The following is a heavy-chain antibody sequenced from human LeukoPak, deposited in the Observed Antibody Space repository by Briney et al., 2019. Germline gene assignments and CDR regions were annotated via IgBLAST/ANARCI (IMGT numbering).Heavy chain of an antibody. CDR1: GFTFTGYP. D-gene: IGHD4-17*01. CDR2: ISGSGGST. Sequence: GGSLRLSCAASGFTFTGYPMSWSPKPPGRGLEGVSAISGSGGSTYYADSVKGRFTISRDNSKNTLYLQMNSLRAEDTAVYYCAKDETTVTTPGDYWGQGTLVTVSS. J-gene: IGHJ4*02. CDR3: AKDETTVTTPGDY. V-gene: IGHV3-23*01.